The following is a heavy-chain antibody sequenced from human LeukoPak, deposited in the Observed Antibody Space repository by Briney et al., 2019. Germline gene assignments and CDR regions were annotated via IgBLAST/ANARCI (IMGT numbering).Heavy chain of an antibody. Sequence: ASVKVSCKASGYTFTGYYMHWVRQAPGQGLEWMGRINPNSGGTNYAQKFQGRVTMTRETSISTAYMELSRLRSDDTAVYYCARDVEMATIGDFDYWGQGTLVNVFS. CDR1: GYTFTGYY. CDR2: INPNSGGT. CDR3: ARDVEMATIGDFDY. D-gene: IGHD5-24*01. V-gene: IGHV1-2*06. J-gene: IGHJ4*02.